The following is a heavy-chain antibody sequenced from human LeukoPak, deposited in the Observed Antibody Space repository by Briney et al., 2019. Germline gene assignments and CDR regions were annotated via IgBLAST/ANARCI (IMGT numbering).Heavy chain of an antibody. D-gene: IGHD1-1*01. CDR2: INPNSGGT. CDR1: GYTFTSYY. V-gene: IGHV1-2*02. J-gene: IGHJ3*02. Sequence: EASVKVSCKASGYTFTSYYMHWVRQAPGQGLEWMGWINPNSGGTNYAQKFQGRVTMTRDTSISTAYMELSRLRSDDTAVYYCARDPPTVNDLHDAFDIWGQGTMVTVSS. CDR3: ARDPPTVNDLHDAFDI.